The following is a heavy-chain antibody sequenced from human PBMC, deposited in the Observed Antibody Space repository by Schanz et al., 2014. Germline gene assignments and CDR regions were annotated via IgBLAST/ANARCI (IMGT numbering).Heavy chain of an antibody. D-gene: IGHD3-16*01. Sequence: QVQLVQSGAEVKKPGSSMKVSCKASGYTFISYGIKWVRQAPGQGLEWLGWIRPDNGHTTYSQKVRDRVIFTTDTSANTAYMELRSLRSDDTAHYYCVRVPSRDVSFDLWGRGTLVTVSS. J-gene: IGHJ2*01. CDR1: GYTFISYG. CDR2: IRPDNGHT. V-gene: IGHV1-18*01. CDR3: VRVPSRDVSFDL.